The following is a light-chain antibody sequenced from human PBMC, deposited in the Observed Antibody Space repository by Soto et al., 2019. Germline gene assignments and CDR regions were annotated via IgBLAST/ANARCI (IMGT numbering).Light chain of an antibody. CDR2: GAS. Sequence: EKVMTQSPAALSVSPGERATLSCRASQSVNSNLAWYQQKPGQAPRLLLYGASTRATGIPARFSGSASGIEFTLTISSLQSEDSAVYYCQQYNDWPLTFGGGTKVEIK. CDR3: QQYNDWPLT. CDR1: QSVNSN. V-gene: IGKV3-15*01. J-gene: IGKJ4*01.